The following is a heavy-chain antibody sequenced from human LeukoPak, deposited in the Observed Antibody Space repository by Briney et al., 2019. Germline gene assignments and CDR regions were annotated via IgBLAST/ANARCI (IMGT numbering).Heavy chain of an antibody. CDR2: ITGGGEIT. CDR1: GFTFSSSW. V-gene: IGHV3-23*01. Sequence: PGGSLRLSCAVSGFTFSSSWMHWVRQAPGKGLEWVSLITGGGEITYNEELVKGRFTVSRDNSKNTVYLQMKSLRAEDTALYYCAKDSSSTTRYYGMDVWGQGTTVTVSS. D-gene: IGHD6-6*01. CDR3: AKDSSSTTRYYGMDV. J-gene: IGHJ6*02.